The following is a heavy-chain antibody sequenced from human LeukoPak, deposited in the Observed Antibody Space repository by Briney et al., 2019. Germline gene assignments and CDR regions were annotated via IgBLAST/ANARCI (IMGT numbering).Heavy chain of an antibody. J-gene: IGHJ4*02. CDR3: ATYCSADGCSPLGGY. D-gene: IGHD2-15*01. Sequence: GGSLRLSCAASGFAFGNYYMNWVRQAPGKGLDWVANIKQDGSEKNYVDSVKGRFTISRDNAKNSLYLLLNSLRVEDTAVYYCATYCSADGCSPLGGYWGQGTLVTVSS. CDR1: GFAFGNYY. V-gene: IGHV3-7*01. CDR2: IKQDGSEK.